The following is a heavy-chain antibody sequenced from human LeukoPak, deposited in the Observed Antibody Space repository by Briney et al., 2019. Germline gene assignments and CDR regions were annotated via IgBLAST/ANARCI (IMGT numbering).Heavy chain of an antibody. Sequence: GESLKISCKGSGYSFSTYKISWVRQMPGKGLEWMGLVSPGDPDIRYGPSFQGQVTLSADESTNTAYIQWDSLKASDTAVYYCARHNFGLDVWGQGTTVTVSS. CDR3: ARHNFGLDV. CDR1: GYSFSTYK. CDR2: VSPGDPDI. D-gene: IGHD5-24*01. V-gene: IGHV5-51*01. J-gene: IGHJ6*02.